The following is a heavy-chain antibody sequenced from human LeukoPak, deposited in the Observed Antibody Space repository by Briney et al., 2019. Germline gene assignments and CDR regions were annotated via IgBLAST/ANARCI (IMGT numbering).Heavy chain of an antibody. Sequence: GGSLRLSCAASGFTFSSYWMTWVRQAPGKGLEWVANLNQDGSEKYYVDSVKGRFTISRDNAKNSLYLQMNSLRAEDTAVYYCARGYGDYYFDYWGQGTLVTVSS. CDR1: GFTFSSYW. CDR2: LNQDGSEK. J-gene: IGHJ4*02. V-gene: IGHV3-7*01. D-gene: IGHD4-17*01. CDR3: ARGYGDYYFDY.